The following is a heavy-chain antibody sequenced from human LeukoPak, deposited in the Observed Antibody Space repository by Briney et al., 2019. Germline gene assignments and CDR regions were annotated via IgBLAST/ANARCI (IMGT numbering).Heavy chain of an antibody. J-gene: IGHJ4*02. D-gene: IGHD3-22*01. CDR1: GGTFSSYA. V-gene: IGHV1-69*13. CDR3: ARDQRYYYDSSGYYSYFDY. Sequence: SVKVSCKASGGTFSSYAISWVRQAPGQGLEWMGGIIPIFGTANYAQKFQGRVTITADESTSTAYMELSSLRSEDTAVYYCARDQRYYYDSSGYYSYFDYWGQGTLVTVSS. CDR2: IIPIFGTA.